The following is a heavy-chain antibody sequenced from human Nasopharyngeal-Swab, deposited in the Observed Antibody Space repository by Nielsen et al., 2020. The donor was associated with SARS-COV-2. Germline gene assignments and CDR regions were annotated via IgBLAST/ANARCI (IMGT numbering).Heavy chain of an antibody. Sequence: SLKISCAASGFTFDDYAMHWVRQAPGKGLEWVSGISWNSGSIGYADSVKGRFTISRDNAKNSLYLQMNSPRAEDTALYYCAKGDTAMVTSMQQWLATGGLIDYWGQGTLVTVSS. CDR1: GFTFDDYA. CDR3: AKGDTAMVTSMQQWLATGGLIDY. CDR2: ISWNSGSI. D-gene: IGHD5-18*01. J-gene: IGHJ4*02. V-gene: IGHV3-9*01.